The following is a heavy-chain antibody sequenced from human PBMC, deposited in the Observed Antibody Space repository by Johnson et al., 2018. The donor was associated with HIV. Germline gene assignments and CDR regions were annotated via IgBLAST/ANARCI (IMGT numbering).Heavy chain of an antibody. V-gene: IGHV3-30*14. CDR2: ISSDGSNK. CDR1: GFTFSTYA. Sequence: QVQLVESGGGVVQPGRFLRLSCAASGFTFSTYAMHWVRQAPGTGLERVAVISSDGSNKYYADSVKGRFTISRYNSKNKVSLQMNSLRGEATALYYCVRGIVRATGAFDLWGQGTLVTVSS. CDR3: VRGIVRATGAFDL. J-gene: IGHJ3*01. D-gene: IGHD1-26*01.